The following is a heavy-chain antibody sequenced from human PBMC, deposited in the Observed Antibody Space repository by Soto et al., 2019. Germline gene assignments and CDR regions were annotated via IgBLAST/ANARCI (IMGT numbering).Heavy chain of an antibody. D-gene: IGHD2-2*01. CDR3: ARDSTAFAFDY. J-gene: IGHJ4*02. Sequence: PSETLSLTCTVSGDSVKSGSFYWSWIRQPPGKGLEWIGYIYYTGRTSYNPSLESRVTMSIDPSKNHFALNLTSVTAADTAIYYCARDSTAFAFDYCGQGALVTVSS. V-gene: IGHV4-61*03. CDR2: IYYTGRT. CDR1: GDSVKSGSFY.